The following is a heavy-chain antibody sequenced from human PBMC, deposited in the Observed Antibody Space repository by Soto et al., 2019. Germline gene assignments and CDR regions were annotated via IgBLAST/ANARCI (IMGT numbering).Heavy chain of an antibody. V-gene: IGHV3-21*01. Sequence: PGGSLRLSCAASGFPFSIYSMNWVRQAPGKGLEWVSSISSSSSYIYYADSVKGRFTISRDNAKNSLYLQMNSLRAEDTAVYYCATAVLLWFGESSADPYFDFWGQGTLVTVSS. D-gene: IGHD3-10*01. CDR3: ATAVLLWFGESSADPYFDF. CDR1: GFPFSIYS. J-gene: IGHJ4*02. CDR2: ISSSSSYI.